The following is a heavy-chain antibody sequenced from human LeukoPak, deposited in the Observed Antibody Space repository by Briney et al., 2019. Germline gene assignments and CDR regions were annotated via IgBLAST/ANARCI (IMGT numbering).Heavy chain of an antibody. Sequence: GGSLRLSCAASGFTFSSYGMHWVRQAPGKGLEWVAVISYDGSNKYYADSVKGRFTISRDNSKNTLYLQMNSQRAEDTAVYYCAKDSGWLDYWGQGTLVTVSS. CDR2: ISYDGSNK. CDR1: GFTFSSYG. J-gene: IGHJ4*02. D-gene: IGHD6-19*01. V-gene: IGHV3-30*18. CDR3: AKDSGWLDY.